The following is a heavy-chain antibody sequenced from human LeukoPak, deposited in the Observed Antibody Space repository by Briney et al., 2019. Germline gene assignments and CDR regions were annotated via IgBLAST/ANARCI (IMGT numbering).Heavy chain of an antibody. CDR3: AKGGGYKNFLYYFDY. J-gene: IGHJ4*02. CDR1: GFTFSSYG. CDR2: ISYDGSNK. D-gene: IGHD5-24*01. Sequence: GGSLRLSCAASGFTFSSYGMHWVRQAPGKGLEWVAVISYDGSNKYYADSVKGRFTISRDNSKNTLYLQMNSLRAEDTAVYYCAKGGGYKNFLYYFDYWGQGTLVTVSS. V-gene: IGHV3-30*18.